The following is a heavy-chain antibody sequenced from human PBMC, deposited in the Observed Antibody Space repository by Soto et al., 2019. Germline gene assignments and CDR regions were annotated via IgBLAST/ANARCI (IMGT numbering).Heavy chain of an antibody. Sequence: QDQLVQSGGEVKKPGASVKVSCKASGYSFTNYGITWVRQAPGQGFEWMGWISAYNGDTNHAQKLHGGVTMTTDASTSTAYLELRSLSSDDTAVYYCARDRGVAPPVAGNTHYYYDMDVWGKGTTVTVSS. CDR2: ISAYNGDT. CDR1: GYSFTNYG. D-gene: IGHD6-19*01. J-gene: IGHJ6*03. CDR3: ARDRGVAPPVAGNTHYYYDMDV. V-gene: IGHV1-18*01.